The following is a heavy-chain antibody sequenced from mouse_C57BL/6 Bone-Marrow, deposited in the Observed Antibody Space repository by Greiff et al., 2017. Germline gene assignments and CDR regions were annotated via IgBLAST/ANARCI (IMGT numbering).Heavy chain of an antibody. J-gene: IGHJ4*01. Sequence: QVQLQQPGAELVKPGASVKLSCKASGYTFTSYWMHWVKQRPGRGLEWIGRIDPNSGGTKYNEKFKSKATLTVDKPSSTAYMQLSSLTSEDSAVYECARRHGSSYGYAMDYWGQGTSVTVSS. V-gene: IGHV1-72*01. CDR1: GYTFTSYW. CDR2: IDPNSGGT. CDR3: ARRHGSSYGYAMDY. D-gene: IGHD1-1*01.